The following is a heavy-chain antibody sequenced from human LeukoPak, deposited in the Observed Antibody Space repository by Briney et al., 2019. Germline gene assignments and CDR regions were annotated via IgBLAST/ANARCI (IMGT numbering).Heavy chain of an antibody. D-gene: IGHD3-10*01. V-gene: IGHV1-69*13. Sequence: ASVKVSCKASGGTFSSYAISWVRQAPGQGLEWMGGIIPIFGTANYAQKFQGRVTITADESTSTAYMELSSLRSEDTAVYYCARLALNMVRGDPDSWGQGTLVTVSS. J-gene: IGHJ4*02. CDR2: IIPIFGTA. CDR1: GGTFSSYA. CDR3: ARLALNMVRGDPDS.